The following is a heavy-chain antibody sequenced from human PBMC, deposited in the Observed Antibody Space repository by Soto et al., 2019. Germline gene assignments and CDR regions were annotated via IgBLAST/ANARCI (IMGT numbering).Heavy chain of an antibody. CDR2: INHSGST. D-gene: IGHD6-6*01. CDR3: ASPGLGSEQLGAFDI. Sequence: SETLSLTCAVYGGSFSGYYWSWIRQPPGKGLEWIGEINHSGSTNYNPSLKSRVTISVDTSKNQFSLKLSSVTAADTAVYYCASPGLGSEQLGAFDIWGQGTMVTVSS. V-gene: IGHV4-34*01. CDR1: GGSFSGYY. J-gene: IGHJ3*02.